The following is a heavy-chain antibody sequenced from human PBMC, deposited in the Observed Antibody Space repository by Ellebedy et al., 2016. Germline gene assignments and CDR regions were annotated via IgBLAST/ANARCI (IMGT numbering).Heavy chain of an antibody. D-gene: IGHD3-9*01. J-gene: IGHJ4*02. CDR1: GFTFSRHW. CDR2: IKQNGSVK. CDR3: ARAVDLADY. Sequence: GGSLRLSXAASGFTFSRHWMSWLRQAPGKGLEWVASIKQNGSVKLYVDSVKGRFTISRDNAKDSVYLQMNSLRVEDTAVYYCARAVDLADYWGQGTLVTVSS. V-gene: IGHV3-7*01.